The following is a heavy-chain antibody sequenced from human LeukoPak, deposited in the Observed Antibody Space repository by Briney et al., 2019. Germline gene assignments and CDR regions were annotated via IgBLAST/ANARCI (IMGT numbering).Heavy chain of an antibody. D-gene: IGHD5-24*01. CDR2: INAGNGHT. CDR1: GYTFSGYA. Sequence: VSVKVSCKASGYTFSGYAVHWVRQAPGQRFEWMGWINAGNGHTKYSQNFQGRVTITRDSSANIVYMELSSLTSEDTAVYYCARGIWSATRVDYYLDNWGQGTLVTVSS. J-gene: IGHJ4*02. CDR3: ARGIWSATRVDYYLDN. V-gene: IGHV1-3*01.